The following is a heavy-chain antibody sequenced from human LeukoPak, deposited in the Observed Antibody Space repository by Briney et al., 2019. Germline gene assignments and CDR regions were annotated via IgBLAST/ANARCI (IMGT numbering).Heavy chain of an antibody. CDR2: LSNDGSST. CDR1: GFTFKNYW. D-gene: IGHD6-6*01. Sequence: GGSLRLSCAAFGFTFKNYWMNWVRQAPGKGLVSGSRLSNDGSSTGYVDSVKGRFTISRGNAKNTVYLQMNSLRAEDTAVYYCTRGYRISSEAHYAMDVWGQGITVTVSS. V-gene: IGHV3-74*01. J-gene: IGHJ6*02. CDR3: TRGYRISSEAHYAMDV.